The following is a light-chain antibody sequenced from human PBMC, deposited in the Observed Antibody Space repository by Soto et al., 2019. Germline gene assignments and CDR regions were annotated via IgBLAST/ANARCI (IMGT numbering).Light chain of an antibody. CDR2: GAS. J-gene: IGKJ5*01. CDR3: QQYNNWPPIT. V-gene: IGKV3-15*01. CDR1: QSVSTN. Sequence: EIVMTQSPATLSVSPGEGATLSCRASQSVSTNLAWYQQKPGQAPRLLIYGASVRATGIPARFSGSGSGTEFTLSISSLQSEDFVVYYCQQYNNWPPITFGQGTRLEIK.